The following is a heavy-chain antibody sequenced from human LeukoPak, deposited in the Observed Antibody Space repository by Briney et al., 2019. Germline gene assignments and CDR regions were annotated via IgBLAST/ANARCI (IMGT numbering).Heavy chain of an antibody. J-gene: IGHJ4*02. Sequence: GGSLRLSCAASGFTLRSYTMNWVRQAPGKGLEWVSSIGISSNKIYYADSVKGRFIISRDNAKNSVYLQMNSLRAEDTAVYYCASQRLYSNYDYWGQGTLVTVSS. V-gene: IGHV3-21*01. D-gene: IGHD4-11*01. CDR2: IGISSNKI. CDR1: GFTLRSYT. CDR3: ASQRLYSNYDY.